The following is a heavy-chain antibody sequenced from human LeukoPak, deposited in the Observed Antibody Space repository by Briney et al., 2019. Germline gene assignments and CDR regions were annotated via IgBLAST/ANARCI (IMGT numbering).Heavy chain of an antibody. Sequence: GGSLRLSCAASGFTFHDYAMHWVRQPPGKGLEWVSFISWDGGSTYYADSVKGRFTISRDNSKNTLYLQMNSLRAEDTAVYYCAELGITMIGGVWGKGTTVTISS. CDR3: AELGITMIGGV. D-gene: IGHD3-10*02. CDR2: ISWDGGST. CDR1: GFTFHDYA. J-gene: IGHJ6*04. V-gene: IGHV3-43D*03.